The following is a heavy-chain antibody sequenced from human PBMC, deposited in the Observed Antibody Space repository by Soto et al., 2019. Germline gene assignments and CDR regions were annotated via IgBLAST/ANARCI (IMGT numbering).Heavy chain of an antibody. Sequence: GESLTLSCKGSGSSFSTYWIGWVRQMPGKGLEWMGIIYPGDSDTRYSPSFQGQVTISADKSINTAYLQWSSLKASDTAMYYCARSMTTVTTDGAFDIWGQGTMVTVSS. CDR3: ARSMTTVTTDGAFDI. CDR1: GSSFSTYW. CDR2: IYPGDSDT. D-gene: IGHD4-4*01. V-gene: IGHV5-51*01. J-gene: IGHJ3*02.